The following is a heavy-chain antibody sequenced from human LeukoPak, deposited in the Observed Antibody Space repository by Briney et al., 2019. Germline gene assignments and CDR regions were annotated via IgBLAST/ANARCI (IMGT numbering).Heavy chain of an antibody. J-gene: IGHJ4*02. CDR1: GFTFNNAW. Sequence: GSLRLSCAASGFTFNNAWMSRVRQAPGKGLEWVGRIKSKTYGGTTDYAAPVKGRFTISRGDSKNTLYLQMNSLKTEDTAVYYCTRSIIVATNEPDFDYWGQGTLVTVSS. V-gene: IGHV3-15*01. CDR2: IKSKTYGGTT. CDR3: TRSIIVATNEPDFDY. D-gene: IGHD5-12*01.